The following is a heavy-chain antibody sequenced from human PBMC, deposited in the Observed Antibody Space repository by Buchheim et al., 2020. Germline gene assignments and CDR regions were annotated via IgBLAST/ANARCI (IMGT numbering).Heavy chain of an antibody. J-gene: IGHJ5*02. CDR2: INHSGST. D-gene: IGHD4-17*01. V-gene: IGHV4-34*01. Sequence: QVQLQQWGAGLLKPSETLSLTCAVYGGSFSGYYWSWIRQPPGKGLEWMGEINHSGSTNYNPSLKSRVTLSVDTSKKQCSPKLSSVTAADTAVYYCARGRLRTKLKNWFDPWGQGTL. CDR3: ARGRLRTKLKNWFDP. CDR1: GGSFSGYY.